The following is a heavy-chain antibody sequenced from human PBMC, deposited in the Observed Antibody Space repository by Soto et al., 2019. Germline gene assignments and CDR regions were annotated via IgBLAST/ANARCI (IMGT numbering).Heavy chain of an antibody. Sequence: GGSLRLSCAASGFIFSNAWMSWARQAPGKGLEWVGRIKSKADGGTTNYAAPVKGRFNISRDGSKNTLYLQMNGLKTEDTAVYYCTTGWSSKDYWGQGTLVTVSS. V-gene: IGHV3-15*01. CDR1: GFIFSNAW. CDR2: IKSKADGGTT. CDR3: TTGWSSKDY. D-gene: IGHD3-3*01. J-gene: IGHJ4*02.